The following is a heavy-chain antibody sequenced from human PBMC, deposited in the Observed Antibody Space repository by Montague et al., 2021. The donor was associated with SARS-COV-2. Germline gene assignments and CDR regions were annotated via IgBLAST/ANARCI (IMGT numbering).Heavy chain of an antibody. D-gene: IGHD5-18*01. CDR3: ARGGGYCYGALDY. Sequence: SETLSLTCVVYGGSFSGYYWSWIRQPPGKGLEWIGEINHSGSTNYNPSLKGRVTISVDTSKKQFSLRLNSVTAADTAVYYCARGGGYCYGALDYWGQGTLVTVSS. CDR2: INHSGST. V-gene: IGHV4-34*01. J-gene: IGHJ4*02. CDR1: GGSFSGYY.